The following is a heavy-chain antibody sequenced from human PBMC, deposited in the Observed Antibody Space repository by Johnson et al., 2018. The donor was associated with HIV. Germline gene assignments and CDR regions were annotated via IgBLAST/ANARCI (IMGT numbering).Heavy chain of an antibody. D-gene: IGHD3-22*01. Sequence: QVQLVESGGGLVQPGGSLRLSCAASGFTFRSYAMHWVRQAPGKGLEWVAVISYDGSNKYYADSVKGRFTISRDNSKNTLYLQMNSLRAEDTAVYYCAREAHYYDSSGLKRGAFDIWGQGTMVTVSS. CDR2: ISYDGSNK. CDR3: AREAHYYDSSGLKRGAFDI. V-gene: IGHV3-30*19. CDR1: GFTFRSYA. J-gene: IGHJ3*02.